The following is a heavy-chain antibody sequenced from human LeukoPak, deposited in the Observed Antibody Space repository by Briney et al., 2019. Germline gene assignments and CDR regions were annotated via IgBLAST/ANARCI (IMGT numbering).Heavy chain of an antibody. J-gene: IGHJ6*02. D-gene: IGHD2/OR15-2a*01. CDR1: GFTFSSCW. CDR2: IKHHGSEK. CDR3: ARDFYGPYYYGMDV. V-gene: IGHV3-7*05. Sequence: PGGSLRLSCAASGFTFSSCWMSWVRQAPGKGLEWVANIKHHGSEKYYVDSVKGRFTISRDNAKTSLYLQMNSLRAEDTAVYYCARDFYGPYYYGMDVWGQGTTVTVSS.